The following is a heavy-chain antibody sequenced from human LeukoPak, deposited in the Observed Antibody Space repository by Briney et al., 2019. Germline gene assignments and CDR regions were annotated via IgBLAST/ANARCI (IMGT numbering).Heavy chain of an antibody. J-gene: IGHJ4*02. D-gene: IGHD3-10*01. Sequence: PGGSLRLSCAASGFTVSSNYMSWVRQAPGKGLEWVSVIYSGGSTYYADSVKGRFTISRDNSTNTLYLQMNSLRVEDTAVFYCAKGQLLWFGSTSDYWGQGTLVTVSS. CDR2: IYSGGST. V-gene: IGHV3-53*01. CDR1: GFTVSSNY. CDR3: AKGQLLWFGSTSDY.